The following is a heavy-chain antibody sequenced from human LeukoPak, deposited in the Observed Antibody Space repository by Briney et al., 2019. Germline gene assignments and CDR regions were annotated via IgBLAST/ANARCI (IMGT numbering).Heavy chain of an antibody. J-gene: IGHJ4*02. CDR2: INHSGST. CDR1: GGSFSGYY. Sequence: SETLSLTCAVYGGSFSGYYWSWIRQPPGKGLEWIGEINHSGSTNYNPSLKSRVTISVDTSKNQFSLKLSSVTAADTAAYYCARAGRSWSTGYFFDYWGQGTLVTVSS. D-gene: IGHD6-13*01. CDR3: ARAGRSWSTGYFFDY. V-gene: IGHV4-34*01.